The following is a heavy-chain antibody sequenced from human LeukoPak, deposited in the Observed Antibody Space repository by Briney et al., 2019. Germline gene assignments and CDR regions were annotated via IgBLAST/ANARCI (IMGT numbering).Heavy chain of an antibody. D-gene: IGHD4-23*01. CDR2: IYYSGST. CDR3: ARTRNYGGNSDAFDI. J-gene: IGHJ3*02. CDR1: GDSISSSGYY. Sequence: PSETLSLTCTVSGDSISSSGYYWGWIRQPPGKGLEWIGYIYYSGSTNYNPSLKSRVTISVDTSKNQFSLKLSSVTAADTAVYYCARTRNYGGNSDAFDIWGQGTMVTVSS. V-gene: IGHV4-61*05.